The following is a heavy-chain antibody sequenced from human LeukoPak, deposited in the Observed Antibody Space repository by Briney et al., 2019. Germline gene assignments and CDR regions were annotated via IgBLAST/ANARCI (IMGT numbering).Heavy chain of an antibody. D-gene: IGHD6-13*01. Sequence: SETLSLTCAVYGGSFSGYYWSWIRQPPGKGLGWIGEINHSGSTNYNPSLKSRVTISVDTSKNQFSLKLSSVTAADTAVYYCARDLIAAATHWGQGTLVTVSS. CDR1: GGSFSGYY. CDR2: INHSGST. J-gene: IGHJ4*02. V-gene: IGHV4-34*01. CDR3: ARDLIAAATH.